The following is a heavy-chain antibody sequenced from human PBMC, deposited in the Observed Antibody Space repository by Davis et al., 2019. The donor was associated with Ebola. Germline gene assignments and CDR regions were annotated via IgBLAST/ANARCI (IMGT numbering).Heavy chain of an antibody. V-gene: IGHV3-73*01. CDR2: IRSKANSYAT. J-gene: IGHJ4*02. Sequence: GESLKISCAASGFTFSGSAMHWVRQASGKGLEWVGRIRSKANSYATAYAASVKGRFTISRDDSKNTAYLQMNSLGAEDTAVYYCALGITMVRGVFHFDYWGQGTLVTVSS. D-gene: IGHD3-10*01. CDR3: ALGITMVRGVFHFDY. CDR1: GFTFSGSA.